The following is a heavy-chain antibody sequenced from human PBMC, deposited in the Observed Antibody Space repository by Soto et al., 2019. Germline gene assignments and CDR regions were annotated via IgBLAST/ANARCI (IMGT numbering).Heavy chain of an antibody. CDR1: VCSIISFDYY. Sequence: SETLSRTCTFSVCSIISFDYYWSFIRQPPGKGLEWIGYIYYSGSTYYNPSLKSRVTISVDTSKNQFSLKLSSVTAADTAVYYCARDSDFSSGDYGMEVWGPGTTLIVSS. CDR2: IYYSGST. CDR3: ARDSDFSSGDYGMEV. D-gene: IGHD3-3*01. V-gene: IGHV4-30-4*01. J-gene: IGHJ6*01.